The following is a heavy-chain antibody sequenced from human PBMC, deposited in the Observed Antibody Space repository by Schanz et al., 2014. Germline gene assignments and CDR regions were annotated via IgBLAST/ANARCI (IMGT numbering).Heavy chain of an antibody. CDR1: GASISSSNW. CDR2: IYSRGSS. D-gene: IGHD5-12*01. J-gene: IGHJ5*02. CDR3: ARGGSVATIAPYTWFDP. V-gene: IGHV4-61*02. Sequence: QVQLQESGPGLVKPSGTLSLTCAVSGASISSSNWWSWVRQPAGKGLEWIGRIYSRGSSTYNPSLKSRVPIPKDTSKNSFSLKLTSVTAADTAVYYCARGGSVATIAPYTWFDPWGQGTLXTVSS.